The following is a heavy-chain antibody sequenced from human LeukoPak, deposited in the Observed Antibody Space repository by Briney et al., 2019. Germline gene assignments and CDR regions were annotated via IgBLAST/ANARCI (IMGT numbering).Heavy chain of an antibody. CDR2: IYYSGST. J-gene: IGHJ4*02. D-gene: IGHD6-13*01. CDR3: ARLVGSSWYHEVLRGKDY. V-gene: IGHV4-59*08. CDR1: GGSITTYY. Sequence: PSETLSLTCTVSGGSITTYYWSWIRQPPGKGLEWIGYIYYSGSTYYNPSLKSRVTISRDTSKNQFSLKLTSVTAADTAVYYCARLVGSSWYHEVLRGKDYWGQGTLVTVSS.